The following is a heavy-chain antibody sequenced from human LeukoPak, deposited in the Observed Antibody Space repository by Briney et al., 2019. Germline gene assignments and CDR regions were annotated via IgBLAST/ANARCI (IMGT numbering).Heavy chain of an antibody. CDR1: GFTFSSYG. J-gene: IGHJ6*02. V-gene: IGHV3-33*01. Sequence: PGGSLRLSCAASGFTFSSYGMHWVRQAPGKGLEWVAVIWYDGSNKYYADSVKGRFTISRDNSKNTLYLQMNSLRAEDTAVYYCARVDSYGTPYYYYGVDVWGQGTTVTVSS. CDR3: ARVDSYGTPYYYYGVDV. D-gene: IGHD5-18*01. CDR2: IWYDGSNK.